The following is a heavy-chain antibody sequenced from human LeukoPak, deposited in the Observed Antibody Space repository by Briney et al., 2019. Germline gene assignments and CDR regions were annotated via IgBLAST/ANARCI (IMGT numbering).Heavy chain of an antibody. CDR1: GFTFSSYS. J-gene: IGHJ4*02. V-gene: IGHV3-21*01. Sequence: GGSLRLSCAASGFTFSSYSMNSVPQAPGKGLEWVSAISSSSSYIYYADSVKGRFTISRDNAKNSLYLQMNSLRAEDTAVYYCARRKYSSGWYFDYWGQGTLVTVSS. CDR2: ISSSSSYI. CDR3: ARRKYSSGWYFDY. D-gene: IGHD6-19*01.